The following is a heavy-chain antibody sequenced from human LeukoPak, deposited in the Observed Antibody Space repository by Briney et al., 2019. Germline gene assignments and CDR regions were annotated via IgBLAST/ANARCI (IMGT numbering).Heavy chain of an antibody. J-gene: IGHJ6*02. D-gene: IGHD2-2*01. V-gene: IGHV4-34*01. CDR1: GGSFSGYN. Sequence: PSETLSLTCAAYGGSFSGYNWSWIRQPPGKGLEWPGEINQSGSTNYNPSLKSRVTISVDMSKNQFSLKLSSVTAADTAVYYCARGPPAKPGTGYYYGMDVWGQGTTVTVSS. CDR3: ARGPPAKPGTGYYYGMDV. CDR2: INQSGST.